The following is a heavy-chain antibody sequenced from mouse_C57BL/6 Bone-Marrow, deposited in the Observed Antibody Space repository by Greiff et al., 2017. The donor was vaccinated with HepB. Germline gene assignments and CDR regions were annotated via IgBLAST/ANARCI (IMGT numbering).Heavy chain of an antibody. V-gene: IGHV3-6*01. Sequence: ESGPGLVKPSQSLSLTCSVTGYSITSGYYWNWIRQFPGNKLEWMGYISYDGSNNYNPSLKNRISITRDTSKNQFFLKLNSVTTEDTATYYCARDRITTVVFDYWGQGTTLTVSS. D-gene: IGHD1-1*01. CDR2: ISYDGSN. J-gene: IGHJ2*01. CDR3: ARDRITTVVFDY. CDR1: GYSITSGYY.